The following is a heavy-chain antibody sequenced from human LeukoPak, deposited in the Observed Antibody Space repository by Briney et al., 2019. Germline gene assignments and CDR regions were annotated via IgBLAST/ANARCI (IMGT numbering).Heavy chain of an antibody. J-gene: IGHJ3*02. V-gene: IGHV4-4*09. CDR1: GSSIGTYS. D-gene: IGHD5-24*01. CDR2: IYTTGST. CDR3: ARHRAEMATITDDAFDI. Sequence: PSETLSLTCTVSGSSIGTYSWSWIRQPPGKGLEWVGYIYTTGSTHYNPSLKSRVTMSLDTSKNQLSLRLSSVTAADTAVYCARHRAEMATITDDAFDIWGQGTMVTVSS.